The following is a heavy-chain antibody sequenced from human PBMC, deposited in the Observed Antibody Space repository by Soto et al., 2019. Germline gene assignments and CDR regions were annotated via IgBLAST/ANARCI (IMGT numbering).Heavy chain of an antibody. CDR3: ARITEDGGIALLFDH. D-gene: IGHD2-15*01. CDR2: IYYSGST. Sequence: PSETLSLTCTVSGGSISSSSYYWGWILQPPGKGLEWIGSIYYSGSTYYNPSLKSRVTISVDTSKNQFSLKLRPVTAADTAVYYCARITEDGGIALLFDHWGQGTLVTVS. CDR1: GGSISSSSYY. V-gene: IGHV4-39*01. J-gene: IGHJ4*02.